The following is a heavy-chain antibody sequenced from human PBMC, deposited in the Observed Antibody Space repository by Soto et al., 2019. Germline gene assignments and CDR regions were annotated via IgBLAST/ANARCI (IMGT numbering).Heavy chain of an antibody. CDR2: ISGSGGST. V-gene: IGHV3-23*01. CDR3: AKTQGYRSSTSCYAHGWPFDY. D-gene: IGHD2-2*01. Sequence: EVQLLESGGGLVQPGGSLRLSCAASGFTFSNYAMSWVRQAPGKGLEWVSGISGSGGSTHHADSVKGRFTISRDNSKNTLYLQMNSLRAEDTAVYYCAKTQGYRSSTSCYAHGWPFDYWGQGALVTVPS. J-gene: IGHJ4*02. CDR1: GFTFSNYA.